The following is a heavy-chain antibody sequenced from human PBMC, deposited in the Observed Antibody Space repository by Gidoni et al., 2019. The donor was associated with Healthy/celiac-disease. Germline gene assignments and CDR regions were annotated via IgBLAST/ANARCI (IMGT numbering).Heavy chain of an antibody. CDR3: ARDPYYYDSSGYSL. D-gene: IGHD3-22*01. J-gene: IGHJ4*02. CDR2: TRNKANSYTT. CDR1: GFTFSDHY. V-gene: IGHV3-72*01. Sequence: EVQLVESGGGLVQPGASLRLSCAVSGFTFSDHYMDWVRQAPGKGLECVGRTRNKANSYTTEYAASVKGRFTISRDDSKNSLYLQMNSLKTEDTAVYYCARDPYYYDSSGYSLWGQGTLVTVSS.